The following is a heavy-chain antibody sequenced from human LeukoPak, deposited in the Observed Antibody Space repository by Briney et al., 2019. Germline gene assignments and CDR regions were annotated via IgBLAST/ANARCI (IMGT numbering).Heavy chain of an antibody. CDR2: ISSSGSTI. Sequence: GGSLRLSCAASGFTFSDYYMSWIRQAPGKGLEWVSYISSSGSTIYYADSVKGRFTISRDNAKNSLYLQMNRLRAEDTAVYYCARDTHHPLQLNYFDYWGQGTLVTVSS. CDR3: ARDTHHPLQLNYFDY. J-gene: IGHJ4*02. V-gene: IGHV3-11*01. CDR1: GFTFSDYY. D-gene: IGHD5-24*01.